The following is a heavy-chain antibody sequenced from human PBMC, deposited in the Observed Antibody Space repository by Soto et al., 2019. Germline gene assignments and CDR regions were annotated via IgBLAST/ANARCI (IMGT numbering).Heavy chain of an antibody. V-gene: IGHV5-10-1*01. Sequence: GESLKISCKGSGYSFTSYWISWVRQMPGKGLEWMGRIDPSDSYTNYSPSFQGHVTISADKSISTAYLQWSSLKASDTAMYYCAREGARRYGSSSLYYYYGMEVWGQGTTVTVS. D-gene: IGHD6-6*01. CDR3: AREGARRYGSSSLYYYYGMEV. CDR2: IDPSDSYT. J-gene: IGHJ6*02. CDR1: GYSFTSYW.